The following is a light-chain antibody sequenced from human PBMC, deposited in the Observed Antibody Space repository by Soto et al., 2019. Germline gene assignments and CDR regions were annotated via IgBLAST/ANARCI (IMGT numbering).Light chain of an antibody. CDR1: QGIGQD. J-gene: IGKJ4*01. Sequence: EIQVTQCPASLSASVGARVAITCRASQGIGQDVRWYQQKTGKAPRRLIFDAFSSESGVPSRICSSRSGTKLTLPISSMQPDDYATYYCQQYNSYYPLTVGEGTKVAIK. CDR2: DAF. CDR3: QQYNSYYPLT. V-gene: IGKV1-17*01.